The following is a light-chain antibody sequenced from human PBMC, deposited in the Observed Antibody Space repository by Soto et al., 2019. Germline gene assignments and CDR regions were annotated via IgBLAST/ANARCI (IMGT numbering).Light chain of an antibody. Sequence: EIVLTQSPATLSLSPGERATLSCRASQSVSSYLAWYQQKPGQAPRLLIYDASNSATGIPARFSGSGSGTDFTLTISSLEPDDFAVYYCQQRSNWRTFGQGTKV. J-gene: IGKJ1*01. V-gene: IGKV3-11*01. CDR1: QSVSSY. CDR2: DAS. CDR3: QQRSNWRT.